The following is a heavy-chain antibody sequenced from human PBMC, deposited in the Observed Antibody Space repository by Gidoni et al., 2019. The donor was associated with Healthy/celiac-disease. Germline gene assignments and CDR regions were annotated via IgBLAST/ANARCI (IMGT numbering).Heavy chain of an antibody. CDR3: AKDGEMATSDSPYFDY. D-gene: IGHD5-12*01. V-gene: IGHV3-23*01. CDR1: GFTFSSYA. J-gene: IGHJ4*02. CDR2: ISGSGGST. Sequence: EVQLLESGGGLVQPGGSLRLSCAASGFTFSSYAMSWVRQAPGKGLEWVSAISGSGGSTYYADSVKGRFTISRDNSKNTLYLQMNSLRAEDTAVYYCAKDGEMATSDSPYFDYWGQGTLATVSS.